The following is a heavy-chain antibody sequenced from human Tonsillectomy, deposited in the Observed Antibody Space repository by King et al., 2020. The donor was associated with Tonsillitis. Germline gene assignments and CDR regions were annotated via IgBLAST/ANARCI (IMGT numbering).Heavy chain of an antibody. V-gene: IGHV3-66*01. CDR3: ARGIGGYYDSSGYLEGYFDL. CDR2: IYSGGST. Sequence: VQLVESGGGLVQPGGSLRLSCAASGFTVSSNYMSWVRQAPGKGLEWVSVIYSGGSTYYADSVKGRFTISRDNSKNTLYLQMNSLRAEDTAVYYCARGIGGYYDSSGYLEGYFDLWGRGTLVTVSS. D-gene: IGHD3-22*01. CDR1: GFTVSSNY. J-gene: IGHJ2*01.